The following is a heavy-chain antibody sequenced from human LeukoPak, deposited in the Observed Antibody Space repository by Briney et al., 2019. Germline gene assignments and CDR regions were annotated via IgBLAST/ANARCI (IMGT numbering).Heavy chain of an antibody. J-gene: IGHJ5*02. CDR1: GFTFSSYA. CDR2: ISYDGSNK. Sequence: GGSLRLSCAASGFTFSSYAMQWVRQAPGKGLEWVAVISYDGSNKYYADSVKGRFTTSRDNSKNTLYLQMNSLRAEDTAVYYCARDLWVLSGRKWFDPWGQGTLVTVSS. D-gene: IGHD3-9*01. V-gene: IGHV3-30-3*01. CDR3: ARDLWVLSGRKWFDP.